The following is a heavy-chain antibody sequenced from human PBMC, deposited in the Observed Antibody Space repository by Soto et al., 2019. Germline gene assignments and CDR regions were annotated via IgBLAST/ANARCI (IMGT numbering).Heavy chain of an antibody. CDR2: IQSGGTT. V-gene: IGHV3-66*01. J-gene: IGHJ6*04. CDR1: GFTVSSKY. Sequence: EVQLVESGGGLVQPGGSLRLSCAASGFTVSSKYMTWVRQAPGKGLEWVSLIQSGGTTYYADYVKGRFTISRDTSENTLQLQMDSLRVEDTAVYYCARDDVLCDGGRCYGIALDVWGKGTTVTVSS. D-gene: IGHD2-15*01. CDR3: ARDDVLCDGGRCYGIALDV.